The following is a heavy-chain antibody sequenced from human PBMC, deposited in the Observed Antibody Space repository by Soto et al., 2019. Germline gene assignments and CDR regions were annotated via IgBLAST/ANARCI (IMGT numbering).Heavy chain of an antibody. J-gene: IGHJ5*02. CDR1: GFTFSSYS. CDR2: ISSSSSTI. V-gene: IGHV3-48*02. CDR3: ARGDYGDYVVKFNWFDP. Sequence: GGSLRLSCAASGFTFSSYSMNWVRQAPGKGLEWVSYISSSSSTIYYADSVKGRFTISRDNAKNSLYLQMNSLRDEDTAVYYCARGDYGDYVVKFNWFDPWGQGTLVTVSS. D-gene: IGHD4-17*01.